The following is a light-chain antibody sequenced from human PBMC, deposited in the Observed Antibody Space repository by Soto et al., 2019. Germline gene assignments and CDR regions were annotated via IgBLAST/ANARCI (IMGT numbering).Light chain of an antibody. Sequence: QSALTQPASVSGSPGQSVTISCTGTSSDIGAYKYVSWYQHHPGKSPRLMIYEVSNRPSGVSNRFSGSKSGNTASLTISGLQAEDEADYYCSSYTTSSTAYVFGIGTKLTVL. J-gene: IGLJ1*01. CDR2: EVS. CDR3: SSYTTSSTAYV. V-gene: IGLV2-14*01. CDR1: SSDIGAYKY.